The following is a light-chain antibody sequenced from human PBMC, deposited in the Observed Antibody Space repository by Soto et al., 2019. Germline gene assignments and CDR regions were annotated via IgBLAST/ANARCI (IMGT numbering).Light chain of an antibody. V-gene: IGKV3-15*01. CDR3: QQYNNWPRT. Sequence: EIVMTQSPATLSVSPGERATLSCRASQSVSSNLGWYQQKAGQAPRLLIYGASTRAAGIPARFSGSGSGTDFTLTISSLQSEDFAVYYCQQYNNWPRTFGEGTKVEIK. CDR1: QSVSSN. J-gene: IGKJ1*01. CDR2: GAS.